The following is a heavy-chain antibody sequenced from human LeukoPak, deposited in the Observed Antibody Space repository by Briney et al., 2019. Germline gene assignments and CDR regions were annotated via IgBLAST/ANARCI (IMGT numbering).Heavy chain of an antibody. Sequence: GASVKVSCKASGYTFTGYYMHWVRQAPGQGLERMGRINPNSGGTNYAQKFQGRVTITRDTSISTPYMELSRLRSDDTAVYYCARDYGCTRGVCYNNWFAPWGQGTLVTVSS. J-gene: IGHJ5*02. V-gene: IGHV1-2*06. CDR2: INPNSGGT. CDR3: ARDYGCTRGVCYNNWFAP. CDR1: GYTFTGYY. D-gene: IGHD2-8*01.